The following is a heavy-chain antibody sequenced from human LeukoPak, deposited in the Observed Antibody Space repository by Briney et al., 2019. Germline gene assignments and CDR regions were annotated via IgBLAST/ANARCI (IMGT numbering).Heavy chain of an antibody. CDR3: GREYSSGWYHLDY. CDR2: ISSSSSYI. J-gene: IGHJ4*02. CDR1: GFTFSSYS. Sequence: GGSLRLSCAASGFTFSSYSMNWVRQAPGKGLEWVSSISSSSSYIYYADSVKGRFTISRDNAKNSLYLQMNSLRAEDTAVYYCGREYSSGWYHLDYWGQGTLVTVSS. D-gene: IGHD6-19*01. V-gene: IGHV3-21*01.